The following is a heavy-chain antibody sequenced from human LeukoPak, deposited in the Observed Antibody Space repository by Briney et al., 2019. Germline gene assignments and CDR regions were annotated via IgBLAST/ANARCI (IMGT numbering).Heavy chain of an antibody. J-gene: IGHJ5*02. Sequence: GGSLRLSCAASGFTFSNAWMSWVRQAPGKGLEWVGRIKSKTDGGTTDYAAPVKGRFTISRDDSKNTQYLQMNSLKTEDTAVYYCTTAPNIVVVPAATPWGQGTLVTVSS. CDR3: TTAPNIVVVPAATP. V-gene: IGHV3-15*01. CDR2: IKSKTDGGTT. D-gene: IGHD2-2*01. CDR1: GFTFSNAW.